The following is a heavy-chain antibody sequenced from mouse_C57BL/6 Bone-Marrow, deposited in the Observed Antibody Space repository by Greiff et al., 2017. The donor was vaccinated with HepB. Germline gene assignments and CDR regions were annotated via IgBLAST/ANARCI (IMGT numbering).Heavy chain of an antibody. Sequence: VKLMESGPGLVAPSQCLYISCTVSGFSLTSYAISWVRQPPGKGLEWLGVIWTGGGTNYNSALKSRLSISKDNTKSQAFLKMNSLLTDDTATYYGARKYCYAMDYWGQGTSVTVSS. CDR1: GFSLTSYA. J-gene: IGHJ4*01. CDR3: ARKYCYAMDY. CDR2: IWTGGGT. V-gene: IGHV2-9-1*01.